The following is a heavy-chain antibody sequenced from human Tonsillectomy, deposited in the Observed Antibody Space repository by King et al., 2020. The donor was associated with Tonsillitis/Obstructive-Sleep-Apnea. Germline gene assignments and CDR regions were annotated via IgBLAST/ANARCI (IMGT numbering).Heavy chain of an antibody. D-gene: IGHD2-2*01. CDR1: GFTFSNYW. J-gene: IGHJ3*02. Sequence: QLVQSGGGLVQPGGSLRLSCAASGFTFSNYWMTWVRQAPGKGLEWVANIKQDGSVKHYVDSGEGRFTISRDNAKNSLHLQMNSLRAEDTAVYYCARDDGYCNTTRCYDAFDIWGQGTKVTVST. V-gene: IGHV3-7*04. CDR2: IKQDGSVK. CDR3: ARDDGYCNTTRCYDAFDI.